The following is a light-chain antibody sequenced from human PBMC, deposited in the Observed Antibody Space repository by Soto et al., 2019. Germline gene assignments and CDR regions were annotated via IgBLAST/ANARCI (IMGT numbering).Light chain of an antibody. CDR2: GAS. J-gene: IGKJ4*01. CDR1: QSVISSY. CDR3: QQYENLPLT. Sequence: EIVLTQSPGTLSLSPGERATLSCRASQSVISSYLAWYQQKPGQAPSLLIYGASSRATGIPDRFSGSGSGTDFTLTITSLQPEDIATYYCQQYENLPLTFGGGNKVDTK. V-gene: IGKV3-20*01.